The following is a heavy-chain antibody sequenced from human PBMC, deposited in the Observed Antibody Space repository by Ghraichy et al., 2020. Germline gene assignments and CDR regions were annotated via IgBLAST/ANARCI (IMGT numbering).Heavy chain of an antibody. CDR1: GGSISSSGYS. J-gene: IGHJ4*02. CDR3: ARGGYSVYYDSSGSFDY. V-gene: IGHV4-30-2*01. Sequence: SETLSLTCAVSGGSISSSGYSWSWIRQPPGKGLEWIGYIYHSGNTYYNPSLKSRVSISVDRSKNQFSLKLSSVTAADTAVYYCARGGYSVYYDSSGSFDYWGQGTLVTVSS. CDR2: IYHSGNT. D-gene: IGHD3-22*01.